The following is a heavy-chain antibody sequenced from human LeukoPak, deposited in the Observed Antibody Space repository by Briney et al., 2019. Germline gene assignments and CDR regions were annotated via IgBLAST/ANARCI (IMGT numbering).Heavy chain of an antibody. CDR3: ARDGGWGLYFDY. J-gene: IGHJ4*02. V-gene: IGHV3-21*01. CDR1: GFTFSSYN. CDR2: ISFSSSYI. Sequence: PGGSLRLSCAASGFTFSSYNMNWVRQAPGKGLEWVSSISFSSSYIYYADSVKGRFTISRDNAKNSLYLQMNSLRAEDTAVYYCARDGGWGLYFDYWGQGTLVTVSS. D-gene: IGHD6-19*01.